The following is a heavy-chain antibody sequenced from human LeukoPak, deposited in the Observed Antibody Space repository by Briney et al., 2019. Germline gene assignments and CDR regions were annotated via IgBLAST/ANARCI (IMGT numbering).Heavy chain of an antibody. CDR1: GVTVSGYW. V-gene: IGHV3-74*01. Sequence: GGSLRLSCAAFGVTVSGYWMNWVRQAPGKGLVWVARINSDGSSTSHADSVKGRFTISRDNAKNILYLQMNSLRVDDTAVYYCARDPKYGDLGYWGQGTLVTVSS. D-gene: IGHD4-17*01. J-gene: IGHJ4*02. CDR3: ARDPKYGDLGY. CDR2: INSDGSST.